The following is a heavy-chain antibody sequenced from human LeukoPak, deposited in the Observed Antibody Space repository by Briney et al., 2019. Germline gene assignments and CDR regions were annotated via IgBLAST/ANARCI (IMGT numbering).Heavy chain of an antibody. CDR2: TNHSGSA. J-gene: IGHJ5*01. CDR3: ARRPRGVIIKTWFDS. CDR1: DGSFSGSY. Sequence: SETLSLTCAVYDGSFSGSYCSWIRQPPGKGLEWIGETNHSGSANYNPSLKSRVTILLDTSKNQFSLNLSSVTAADTAVYYCARRPRGVIIKTWFDSWGQGTLVTVSS. V-gene: IGHV4-34*01. D-gene: IGHD3-10*01.